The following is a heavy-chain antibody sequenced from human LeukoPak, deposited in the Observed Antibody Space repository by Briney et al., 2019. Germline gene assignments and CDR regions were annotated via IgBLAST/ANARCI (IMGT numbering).Heavy chain of an antibody. CDR3: ARVLDYYGSGSYYNEFDY. CDR2: INPNSGGT. Sequence: ASVKVSCKASGYTFTGYYMHWVRQAPGQGLEWMGWINPNSGGTNYAQKLQGRVTMTTDTSTSTAYMELRSLRSDDTAVYYCARVLDYYGSGSYYNEFDYWGQGTLVTVSS. V-gene: IGHV1-2*02. D-gene: IGHD3-10*01. J-gene: IGHJ4*02. CDR1: GYTFTGYY.